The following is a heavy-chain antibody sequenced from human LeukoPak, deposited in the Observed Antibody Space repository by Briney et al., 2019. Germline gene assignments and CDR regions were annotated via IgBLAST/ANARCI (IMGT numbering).Heavy chain of an antibody. Sequence: GGSLRLSCAASGFTVSSNYMSWVRQAPGKGLECVSVIYSGGGAYYADSVKGRFTISRDNSKNTLYLQMNSLRAEDTAVYYCAAPGRVYGDQIYYYYYGMDVWGQGTTVTVSS. CDR1: GFTVSSNY. D-gene: IGHD4-17*01. CDR3: AAPGRVYGDQIYYYYYGMDV. J-gene: IGHJ6*02. CDR2: IYSGGGA. V-gene: IGHV3-53*01.